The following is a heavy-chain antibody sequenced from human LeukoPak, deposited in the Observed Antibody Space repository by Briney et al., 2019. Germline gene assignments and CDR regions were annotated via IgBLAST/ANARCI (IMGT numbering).Heavy chain of an antibody. D-gene: IGHD6-19*01. V-gene: IGHV1-46*01. J-gene: IGHJ4*02. CDR1: GYIFTSYN. CDR2: INPSGGST. CDR3: ARFAVHRRIAVDGQFGLDY. Sequence: ASVKVSCKASGYIFTSYNMNWVRQAPGQGLEWMGIINPSGGSTNYAQKFQGRVTMTRDTSTSTVYMELSSLRSEDTAVYYCARFAVHRRIAVDGQFGLDYWGREPWSPSPQ.